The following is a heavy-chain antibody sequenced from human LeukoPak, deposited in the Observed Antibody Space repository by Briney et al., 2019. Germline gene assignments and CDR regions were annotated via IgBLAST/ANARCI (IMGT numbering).Heavy chain of an antibody. CDR1: GDSVSSKNGA. CDR2: TYYRSKWYN. CDR3: ARDFGTTGWHTFDY. D-gene: IGHD6-19*01. Sequence: SQTLSHTCVVSGDSVSSKNGAWNWIRQSPSRGLEWLGRTYYRSKWYNDYAESMEGRMTISQDTSKHQYSLHLNSVTPDDTAVYYCARDFGTTGWHTFDYWGQGTLVTVSS. J-gene: IGHJ4*02. V-gene: IGHV6-1*01.